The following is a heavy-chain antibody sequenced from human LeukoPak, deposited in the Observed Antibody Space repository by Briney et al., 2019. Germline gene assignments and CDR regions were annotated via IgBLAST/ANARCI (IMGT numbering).Heavy chain of an antibody. Sequence: SETLSLTCAVYGGSFSGYYWSWIRQPPGKGLEWIVEINHSGSTNYNPSLKSRVTISVDTSKNQFSLKLSSVTAADTAVYYCARGSVVRSNYYFDYWGQGTLVTVSS. CDR1: GGSFSGYY. J-gene: IGHJ4*02. D-gene: IGHD4-23*01. CDR3: ARGSVVRSNYYFDY. CDR2: INHSGST. V-gene: IGHV4-34*01.